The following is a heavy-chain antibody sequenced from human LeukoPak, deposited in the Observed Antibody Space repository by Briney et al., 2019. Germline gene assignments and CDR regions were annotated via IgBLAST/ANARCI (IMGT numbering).Heavy chain of an antibody. Sequence: SETLSLTCTVSGGSISSYYWSWIRQPAGKGLEWIGRIYTSGSTNYNPSLKSRVTMSADTSKNQFSLKLSSVTAADTAVYYCARDLSIAPRSPLDYWGQGTLVTVSS. CDR3: ARDLSIAPRSPLDY. CDR1: GGSISSYY. V-gene: IGHV4-4*07. J-gene: IGHJ4*02. D-gene: IGHD6-6*01. CDR2: IYTSGST.